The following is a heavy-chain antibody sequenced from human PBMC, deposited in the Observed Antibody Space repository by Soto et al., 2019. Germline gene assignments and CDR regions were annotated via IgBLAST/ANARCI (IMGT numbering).Heavy chain of an antibody. V-gene: IGHV3-23*01. CDR2: ISGSGGST. CDR3: ATSLWRGSYGLAPILDY. CDR1: GFTFSSYA. D-gene: IGHD5-18*01. J-gene: IGHJ4*02. Sequence: GGSLRLSCAASGFTFSSYAMSWVRQAPGKGLEWVSAISGSGGSTYYADSVKGRFTISRDNSKNTLYLQMNSLRAEDTAVYYCATSLWRGSYGLAPILDYWGQGTLVTVSS.